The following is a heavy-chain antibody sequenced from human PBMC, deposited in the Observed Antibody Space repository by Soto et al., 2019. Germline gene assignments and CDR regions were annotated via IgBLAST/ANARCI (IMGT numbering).Heavy chain of an antibody. J-gene: IGHJ5*02. V-gene: IGHV1-18*01. Sequence: ASVKVSCKASGYTFTSYGISWVRQAPGQGLEWMGWISAYNGNTNYAQKLQGRVTMTTDTSTSTAYMELRSLRSDDTAVYYCARAPRRNYDFWSGPSAWGQGTLVPVSS. D-gene: IGHD3-3*01. CDR1: GYTFTSYG. CDR3: ARAPRRNYDFWSGPSA. CDR2: ISAYNGNT.